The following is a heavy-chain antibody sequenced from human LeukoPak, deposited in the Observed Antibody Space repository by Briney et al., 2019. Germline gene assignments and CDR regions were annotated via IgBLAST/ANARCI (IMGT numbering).Heavy chain of an antibody. J-gene: IGHJ4*02. V-gene: IGHV1-18*01. D-gene: IGHD2-15*01. CDR3: ARGPKYCSGGSCSRSYFAY. CDR1: GYTFTSYG. Sequence: GASVKVSCKASGYTFTSYGISWVRQAPGQGLEWMGWISAYNGNTNYAQKLQGRVTMTTDTSTSTAYMELRSLRSDDTAVYYCARGPKYCSGGSCSRSYFAYWGQGTLVTVSS. CDR2: ISAYNGNT.